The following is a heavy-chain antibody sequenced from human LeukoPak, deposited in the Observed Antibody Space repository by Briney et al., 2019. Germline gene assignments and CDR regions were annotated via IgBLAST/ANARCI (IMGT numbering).Heavy chain of an antibody. Sequence: SETLSLTCAVYGGSFSGYYWSWIRQPPGKGLEWIGEINHSGSTNYNPSLKSRVTISVDTSKNQFSLKLSSVTAADTAVYYCARHHSGYSSGWYALWYFQHWGQGTLVTVSS. D-gene: IGHD6-19*01. CDR1: GGSFSGYY. CDR3: ARHHSGYSSGWYALWYFQH. J-gene: IGHJ1*01. CDR2: INHSGST. V-gene: IGHV4-34*01.